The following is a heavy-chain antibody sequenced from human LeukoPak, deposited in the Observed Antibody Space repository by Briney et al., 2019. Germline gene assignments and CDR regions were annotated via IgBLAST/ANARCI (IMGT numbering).Heavy chain of an antibody. J-gene: IGHJ3*02. CDR1: GFTFSSYG. CDR3: AKQSRYYDSSGPGAFDI. CDR2: ISYDGSNK. D-gene: IGHD3-22*01. Sequence: GGSLRLTCAASGFTFSSYGMHWVRQAPGKGLEWVAVISYDGSNKYYADSVKGRFTISRDNSKNTLYLQMNSLRAEDTAVYYCAKQSRYYDSSGPGAFDIWGQGTMVTVSS. V-gene: IGHV3-30*18.